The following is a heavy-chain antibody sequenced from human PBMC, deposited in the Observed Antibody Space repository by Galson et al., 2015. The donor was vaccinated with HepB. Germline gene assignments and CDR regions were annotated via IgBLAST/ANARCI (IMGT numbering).Heavy chain of an antibody. V-gene: IGHV3-21*01. CDR1: GFTFSSYS. D-gene: IGHD2-15*01. J-gene: IGHJ6*02. CDR2: ISSSSSYI. Sequence: SLRLSCAASGFTFSSYSMNWVRQAPGKGLEWVSSISSSSSYIYYADSVKGRFTISRDNAKNSLYLQMNSLRAEDTAVYYCARDQDRNYYYVMDVWGQGTTVTASS. CDR3: ARDQDRNYYYVMDV.